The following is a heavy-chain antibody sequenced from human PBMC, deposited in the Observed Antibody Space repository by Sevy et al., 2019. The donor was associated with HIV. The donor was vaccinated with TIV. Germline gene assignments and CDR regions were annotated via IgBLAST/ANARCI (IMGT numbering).Heavy chain of an antibody. J-gene: IGHJ4*02. CDR2: IRHGGYT. CDR3: VGAKLTYSSGWHYFDY. V-gene: IGHV4-39*01. D-gene: IGHD6-19*01. CDR1: GASISSTDYY. Sequence: SETLSLTCTVSGASISSTDYYWGWIRQSPGKGLEWIASIRHGGYTFYNPSLKSRVSISADTSKNQFSLKLRLVSAAETSIYYCVGAKLTYSSGWHYFDYWGQGTVVTVPS.